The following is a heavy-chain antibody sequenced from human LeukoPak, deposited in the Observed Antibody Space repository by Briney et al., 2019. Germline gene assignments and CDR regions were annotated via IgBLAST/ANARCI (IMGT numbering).Heavy chain of an antibody. CDR3: ARLDSTMFDS. V-gene: IGHV5-51*01. D-gene: IGHD5-18*01. Sequence: GESLKISCKGSGYSFTRYWIGWVRQMPGKGLEWMGIIYSGDSDTRYRPSFQGQVSMSADKASSTAYVQWSSLKASDTAIYYCARLDSTMFDSWGQGTLVTVSS. CDR2: IYSGDSDT. CDR1: GYSFTRYW. J-gene: IGHJ4*02.